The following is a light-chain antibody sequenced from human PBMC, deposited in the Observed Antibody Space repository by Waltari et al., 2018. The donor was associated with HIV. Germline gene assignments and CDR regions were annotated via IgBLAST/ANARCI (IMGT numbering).Light chain of an antibody. J-gene: IGLJ2*01. V-gene: IGLV7-43*01. CDR1: TGPVSSGHS. CDR2: RST. Sequence: QTVVTQEPSVTVSPGGTVTRNCTSDTGPVSSGHSAIWFQQRPGQAPRPRVYRSTKRHSWPPARFSGSLVGDRAVLILSTVLPEDEADYYCMLFFRSSYLFGGGTKVSVL. CDR3: MLFFRSSYL.